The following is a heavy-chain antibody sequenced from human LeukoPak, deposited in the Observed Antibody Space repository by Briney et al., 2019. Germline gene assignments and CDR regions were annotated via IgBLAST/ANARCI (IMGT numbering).Heavy chain of an antibody. V-gene: IGHV3-7*01. J-gene: IGHJ4*02. CDR1: GFTFSSYW. CDR2: IKQDGSEK. D-gene: IGHD1-26*01. CDR3: ARDRYRASYDY. Sequence: GGSLRLSCAASGFTFSSYWMSWVRQAPGKGLEWVANIKQDGSEKYYVDSVKGRFTISRDNAKNSLYLQMNSLRAEVTAVYYCARDRYRASYDYWGQGTLVTVSS.